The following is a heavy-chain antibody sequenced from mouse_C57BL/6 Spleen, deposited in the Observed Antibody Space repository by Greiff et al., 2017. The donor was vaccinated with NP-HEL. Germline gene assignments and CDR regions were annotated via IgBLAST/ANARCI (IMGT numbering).Heavy chain of an antibody. CDR3: ARDYDYEKYFDV. V-gene: IGHV1-82*01. D-gene: IGHD2-4*01. CDR2: IYPGDGDT. Sequence: QVQLKESGPELVKPGASVKISCKASGYAFSSSWMNWVKQRPGKGLEWIGRIYPGDGDTNYNGKFKGKATLTADKSSSTAYMQLSSLTSEDSAVYFCARDYDYEKYFDVWGTGTTVTVSS. CDR1: GYAFSSSW. J-gene: IGHJ1*03.